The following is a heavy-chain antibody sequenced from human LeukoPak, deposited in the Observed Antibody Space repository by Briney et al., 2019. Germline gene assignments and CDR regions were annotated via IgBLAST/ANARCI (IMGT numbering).Heavy chain of an antibody. J-gene: IGHJ5*02. Sequence: SVKVSCKASGGTFSSYAISWVRQAPGQGLEWMGGIIPIFGTANYAQKFQGRVTITTDESTSTAYMELSSLRSEDTAVYYCARDAGPTGWVLLDSAWFDPWGQGTLVTVSS. CDR3: ARDAGPTGWVLLDSAWFDP. V-gene: IGHV1-69*05. D-gene: IGHD1-26*01. CDR1: GGTFSSYA. CDR2: IIPIFGTA.